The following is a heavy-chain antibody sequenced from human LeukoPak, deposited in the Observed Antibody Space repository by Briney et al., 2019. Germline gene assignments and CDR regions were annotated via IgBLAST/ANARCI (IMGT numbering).Heavy chain of an antibody. CDR1: GYIFIGYY. CDR3: ARDIVGDYYGMDV. Sequence: ASVKVSFKASGYIFIGYYIIWVRQAPGQGLEWMRWINPNNGGIKYAQKFQGRVTMTRDTSISTAYMELSRLRSDDTAVYYCARDIVGDYYGMDVWGQGTTVTVSS. V-gene: IGHV1-2*02. D-gene: IGHD2-15*01. CDR2: INPNNGGI. J-gene: IGHJ6*02.